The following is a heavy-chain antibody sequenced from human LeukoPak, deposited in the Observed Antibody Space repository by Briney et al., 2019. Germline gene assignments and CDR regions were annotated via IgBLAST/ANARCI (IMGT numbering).Heavy chain of an antibody. V-gene: IGHV4-59*01. Sequence: PSETLSLTCTVSGGSISSYYWSWIRQPPGKGLEWIGYIYYSGSTNYNPSLKSRVTISVDTSKNQFSLKLSSVTAADTAVYYCARSRGVGATDYWGQGTLVTVSS. D-gene: IGHD1-26*01. J-gene: IGHJ4*02. CDR1: GGSISSYY. CDR3: ARSRGVGATDY. CDR2: IYYSGST.